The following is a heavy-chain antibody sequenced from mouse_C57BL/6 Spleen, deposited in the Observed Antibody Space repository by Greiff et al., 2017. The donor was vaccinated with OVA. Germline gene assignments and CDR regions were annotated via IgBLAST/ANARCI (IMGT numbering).Heavy chain of an antibody. J-gene: IGHJ2*01. CDR2: IDPSDSYT. Sequence: VKLQQPGAELVMPGASVKLSCKASGYTLTSYWMHWVKQRPGQGLEWIGEIDPSDSYTNYNQKFKGKSTLTVDKSSSTAYMQLSSLTSEDSAVYYCARGDYDYWGQGTTLTVSS. CDR3: ARGDYDY. CDR1: GYTLTSYW. V-gene: IGHV1-69*01. D-gene: IGHD2-4*01.